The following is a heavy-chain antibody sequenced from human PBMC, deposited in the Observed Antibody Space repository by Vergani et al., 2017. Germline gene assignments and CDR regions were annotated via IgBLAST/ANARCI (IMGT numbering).Heavy chain of an antibody. CDR3: AKEGGGYCSGGTCYPEY. V-gene: IGHV4-34*01. J-gene: IGHJ4*02. D-gene: IGHD2-15*01. CDR1: GGSFSGYY. Sequence: QVQLQQWGAGLLKPSETLSLTCAVYGGSFSGYYWSWIRQPPGKGLEWIGEINHSGSTNYNPSLKSRVTISVDTSKNQFSLKLSSVTAADTAVYYCAKEGGGYCSGGTCYPEYWGQGTLVIVSS. CDR2: INHSGST.